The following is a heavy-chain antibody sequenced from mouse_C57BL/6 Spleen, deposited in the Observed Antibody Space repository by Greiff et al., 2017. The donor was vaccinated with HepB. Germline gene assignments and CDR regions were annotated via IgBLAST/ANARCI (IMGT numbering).Heavy chain of an antibody. V-gene: IGHV1-72*01. CDR2: IYPNSGGT. J-gene: IGHJ4*01. Sequence: QVQLQQPGAELVKPGASVKLSCKASGYTFTSYWMHWVKQRPGRGLEWIGSIYPNSGGTKYNEKFKSKATLTVDKPSSTAYMQLSSLTSEDSAVYYCARSEAYYSNYYAMDYWGQGTSVTVSS. D-gene: IGHD2-5*01. CDR1: GYTFTSYW. CDR3: ARSEAYYSNYYAMDY.